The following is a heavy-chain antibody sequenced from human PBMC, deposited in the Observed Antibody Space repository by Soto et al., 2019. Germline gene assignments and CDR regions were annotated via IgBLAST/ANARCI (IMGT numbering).Heavy chain of an antibody. D-gene: IGHD3-22*01. Sequence: SETLSLTCTVSGGSISSGDYYWSWIRQPPGKGLEWIGYIYYSGSTYYNPSLKSRVTIPVDTSKNQFSLKLSSVTAADTAVYYCARSYYYDSSGYLDYWGQGTLVTVSS. V-gene: IGHV4-30-4*01. CDR1: GGSISSGDYY. CDR3: ARSYYYDSSGYLDY. J-gene: IGHJ4*02. CDR2: IYYSGST.